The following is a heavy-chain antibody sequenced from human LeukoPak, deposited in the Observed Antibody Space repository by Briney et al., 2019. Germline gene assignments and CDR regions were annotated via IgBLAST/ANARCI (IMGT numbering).Heavy chain of an antibody. CDR2: FYTSGST. J-gene: IGHJ4*02. Sequence: NPSETLSLTCTVSGGSISSYYWSWIRQPPGKGLEWIGRFYTSGSTNYNPYLKSRVTMSVDTSKNQFSLKLSSVTAADSAVYYCARTEGSYFDSWGQGTLVTVSS. V-gene: IGHV4-4*07. CDR1: GGSISSYY. CDR3: ARTEGSYFDS.